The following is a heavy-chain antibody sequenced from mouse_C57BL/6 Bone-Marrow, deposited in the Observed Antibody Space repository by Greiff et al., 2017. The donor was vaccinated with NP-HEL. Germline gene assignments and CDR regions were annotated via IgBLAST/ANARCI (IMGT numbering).Heavy chain of an antibody. V-gene: IGHV7-3*01. CDR1: GFTFTDYY. D-gene: IGHD1-1*01. CDR2: IRNKANGYTT. J-gene: IGHJ2*01. CDR3: ARYGGTTVFDY. Sequence: EVKLVESGGGLVQPGGSLSLSCAASGFTFTDYYMSWVRQPPGKALEWLGFIRNKANGYTTEYSASVKGRFTISRDNSQSILYLQMTALRAEDSATYYCARYGGTTVFDYWGQGTTLTVSS.